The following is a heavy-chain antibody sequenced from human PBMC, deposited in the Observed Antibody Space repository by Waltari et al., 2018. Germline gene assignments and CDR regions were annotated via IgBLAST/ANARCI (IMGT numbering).Heavy chain of an antibody. J-gene: IGHJ6*03. Sequence: QVQLQVSGPGLVKPSETLSLTCPVSGGSISSYYCSWIRLPAGKGLESTGRISTRGSTNSNRSLKRRVTMSVDTSKNQFSVKRRSVTAADTAVCYCARANCGGDCYTSSYYYYYMDVWGKGTTVTISS. CDR2: ISTRGST. CDR3: ARANCGGDCYTSSYYYYYMDV. CDR1: GGSISSYY. V-gene: IGHV4-4*07. D-gene: IGHD2-21*01.